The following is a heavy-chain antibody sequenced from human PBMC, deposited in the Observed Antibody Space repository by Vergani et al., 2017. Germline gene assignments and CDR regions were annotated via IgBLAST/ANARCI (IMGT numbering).Heavy chain of an antibody. Sequence: QVRLQESGPGLVKPSETLSLTCSVSGGSMSGYYWSWIRQPPGKELEWIGYMYHSGSTNYNPALGTRVTRSGDTSKNQFSLKLNSVTAADTAVYYCGRVADFYGLGSRLLDLWGQGILVTVSS. J-gene: IGHJ5*02. CDR3: GRVADFYGLGSRLLDL. D-gene: IGHD3-10*01. V-gene: IGHV4-59*01. CDR2: MYHSGST. CDR1: GGSMSGYY.